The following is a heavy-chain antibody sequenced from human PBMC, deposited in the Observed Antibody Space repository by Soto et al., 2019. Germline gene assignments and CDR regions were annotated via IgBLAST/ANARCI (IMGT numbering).Heavy chain of an antibody. V-gene: IGHV6-1*01. CDR2: TYYRPKWYN. CDR3: ASVSFDY. J-gene: IGHJ4*02. CDR1: GDSVSSNSAA. Sequence: QVQLQQSGPGLVKPSQTLSLTCAISGDSVSSNSAAWHWIRQSPSRGLEWLGRTYYRPKWYNDYAVXXKXRXXINPDTSKNQLSLQLNSVTPEDTAVYYCASVSFDYWGQGILVTVSS.